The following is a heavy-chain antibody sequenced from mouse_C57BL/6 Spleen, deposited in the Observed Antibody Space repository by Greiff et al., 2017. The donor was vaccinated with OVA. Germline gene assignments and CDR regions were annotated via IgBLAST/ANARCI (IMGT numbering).Heavy chain of an antibody. J-gene: IGHJ4*01. CDR3: AREDSLITTVVGGAMDY. V-gene: IGHV1-19*01. Sequence: EVQLQQSGPVLVKPGASVKMSCKASGYTFTDYYMNWVKQSHGKSLEWIGVINPYNGGTSYNQKFKGKATLTVDKSSSTAYMELNSLTSEDSAVYYCAREDSLITTVVGGAMDYWGQGTSVTVSS. D-gene: IGHD1-1*01. CDR2: INPYNGGT. CDR1: GYTFTDYY.